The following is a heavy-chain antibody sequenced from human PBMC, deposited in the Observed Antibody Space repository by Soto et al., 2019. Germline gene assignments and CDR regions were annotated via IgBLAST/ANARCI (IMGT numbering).Heavy chain of an antibody. CDR1: GVIFSGSA. CDR2: IRSRANNFAT. J-gene: IGHJ6*02. V-gene: IGHV3-73*02. CDR3: ARGQGAAIGDYYYHGMDV. D-gene: IGHD2-2*02. Sequence: EVQLVESGGGLVQPGGSLKLSCAASGVIFSGSAIHWVRQASGKGLEWVGGIRSRANNFATSSAASVKGRFTFSRDDSKNTAYLQMNTLKPEDTAVYYCARGQGAAIGDYYYHGMDVWGQGTTVTVSS.